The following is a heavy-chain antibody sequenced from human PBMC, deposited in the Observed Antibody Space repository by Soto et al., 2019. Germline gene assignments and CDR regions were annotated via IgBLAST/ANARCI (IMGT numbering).Heavy chain of an antibody. Sequence: PGGSLRLSCAASGFTVSSIYMSWVRQAPGKGLEWVSVIYSGGSTYYADSVKGRFTISRDNSKNTLYLQMNSLRAEDTAVYYCAVSYGSGSPYYYYYGMDVWGQGTTVTVSS. CDR3: AVSYGSGSPYYYYYGMDV. J-gene: IGHJ6*02. CDR1: GFTVSSIY. D-gene: IGHD3-10*01. V-gene: IGHV3-53*01. CDR2: IYSGGST.